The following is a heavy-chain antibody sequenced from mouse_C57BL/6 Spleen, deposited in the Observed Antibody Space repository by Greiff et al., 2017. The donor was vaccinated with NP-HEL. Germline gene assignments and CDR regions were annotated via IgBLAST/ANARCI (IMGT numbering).Heavy chain of an antibody. J-gene: IGHJ2*01. Sequence: QVQLQQSGAELVKPGASVKLSCKASGYTFTSYWMHWVKQRPGRGLEWIGRIHPNCGGTKYNEKFKSKATLTVDKPSSTAYMHLSSLTSEDSAVYYCANNYSDYWGQGTTLTVSS. D-gene: IGHD2-12*01. CDR3: ANNYSDY. V-gene: IGHV1-72*01. CDR2: IHPNCGGT. CDR1: GYTFTSYW.